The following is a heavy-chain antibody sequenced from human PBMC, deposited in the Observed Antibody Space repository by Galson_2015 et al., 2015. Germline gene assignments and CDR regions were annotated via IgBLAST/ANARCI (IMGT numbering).Heavy chain of an antibody. D-gene: IGHD1-26*01. CDR1: GFTFSSYA. Sequence: SLRLSCAASGFTFSSYAMSWVRQAPGKGLEWVSAISGSGGSTYYADSVKGRFTISRDNSKNTLYLQMNSLRAEDTAVYYCAKDQVWIVGATGHDYWGQGTLVTVSS. V-gene: IGHV3-23*01. CDR3: AKDQVWIVGATGHDY. J-gene: IGHJ4*02. CDR2: ISGSGGST.